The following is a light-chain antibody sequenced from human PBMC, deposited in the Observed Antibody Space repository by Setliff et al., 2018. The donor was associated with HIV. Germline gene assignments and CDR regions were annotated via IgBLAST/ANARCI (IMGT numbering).Light chain of an antibody. J-gene: IGLJ1*01. V-gene: IGLV2-11*01. CDR1: SSDIGTYNY. Sequence: QSALTQPRSVSGSPGQSLTFSCTGSSSDIGTYNYVSWYQQHPGEAPKLIIYDVISRPSGVPNRFSGSKSGNTASLTISGLQIEDEADYYCCSYAGCYSYIFGTGTKVTVL. CDR3: CSYAGCYSYI. CDR2: DVI.